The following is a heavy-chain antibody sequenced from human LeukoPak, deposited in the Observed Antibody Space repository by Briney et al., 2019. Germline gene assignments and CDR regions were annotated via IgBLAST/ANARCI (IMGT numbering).Heavy chain of an antibody. CDR2: IKSDGST. Sequence: GGSLRLSCAASGFTFNNFAMNWARQAPGKGLVWVSRIKSDGSTNYADSVKGRFTISRDNAKNTVSLQMNSLRPEDTGVYYCARAPSEIGGYYPEYFRHWGQGTLVTVSS. CDR1: GFTFNNFA. V-gene: IGHV3-74*01. J-gene: IGHJ1*01. D-gene: IGHD3-22*01. CDR3: ARAPSEIGGYYPEYFRH.